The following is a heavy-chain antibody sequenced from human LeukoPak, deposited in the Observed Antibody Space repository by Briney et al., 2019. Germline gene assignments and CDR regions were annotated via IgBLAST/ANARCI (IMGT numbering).Heavy chain of an antibody. CDR1: GYILTELS. J-gene: IGHJ5*02. Sequence: ASVTVSCTVSGYILTELSMHWVRQAPGKGLEWMGGFDPEDGETIYAQKFQGRDTMTEDTSTDTAYMELSSLRSEDTAVYYCATGSLVYSYGFDSWEPDNPWGQGTLVTVSS. V-gene: IGHV1-24*01. CDR3: ATGSLVYSYGFDSWEPDNP. D-gene: IGHD5-18*01. CDR2: FDPEDGET.